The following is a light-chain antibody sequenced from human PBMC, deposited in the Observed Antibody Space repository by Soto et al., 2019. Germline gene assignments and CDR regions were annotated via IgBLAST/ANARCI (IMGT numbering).Light chain of an antibody. CDR3: LQDYDYPRT. CDR2: AAS. CDR1: QGIRTE. V-gene: IGKV1-6*01. Sequence: ATQMTQSTSSLSASVGDRVTIACRASQGIRTELGWYQQKAEEAPKLLIYAASTLQSGVPPRFSGSGSGTDFTLTISSLQPEDFATYYCLQDYDYPRTFGQGTKVEMK. J-gene: IGKJ1*01.